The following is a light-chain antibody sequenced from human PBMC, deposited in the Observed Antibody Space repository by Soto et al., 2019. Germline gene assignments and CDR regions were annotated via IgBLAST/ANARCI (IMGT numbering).Light chain of an antibody. CDR3: QQYHKWPPFT. Sequence: EVGMTQSPATLSVSPGERATLSCRASQSVSSNLAWYQQKPGQTPRLLMYGASTRATGIPARFSGSGSGTAFTLTISSLQSEDFAVYYCQQYHKWPPFTFGGGTKVEIK. V-gene: IGKV3-15*01. J-gene: IGKJ4*01. CDR2: GAS. CDR1: QSVSSN.